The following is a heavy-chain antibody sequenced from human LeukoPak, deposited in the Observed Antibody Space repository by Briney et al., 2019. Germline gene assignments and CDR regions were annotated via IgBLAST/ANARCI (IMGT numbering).Heavy chain of an antibody. Sequence: GGSLRLSCAASGFTFSSYAMHWVRQAPGKGLEWVAVISYDGSNKYYADSVKSRFTISRDNSKNTLYLQMNSLRAEDTAVYYCARGVFGESFYGMDVWGQGTTVTVSS. J-gene: IGHJ6*02. CDR3: ARGVFGESFYGMDV. D-gene: IGHD3-10*02. CDR1: GFTFSSYA. CDR2: ISYDGSNK. V-gene: IGHV3-30*04.